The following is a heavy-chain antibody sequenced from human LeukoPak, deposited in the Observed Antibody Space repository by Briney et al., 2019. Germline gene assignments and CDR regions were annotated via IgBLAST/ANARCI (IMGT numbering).Heavy chain of an antibody. D-gene: IGHD4-11*01. Sequence: GGSLRLSCAASGFTFSDYSVNWVRQAPGKGLEWVSSISSSGSYIYYADSLKGRFTISRDNAKNSLYLQMNSLRAEDTAVYYCARDMRSNQGFDYWGQGALVTVSS. V-gene: IGHV3-21*01. J-gene: IGHJ4*02. CDR2: ISSSGSYI. CDR1: GFTFSDYS. CDR3: ARDMRSNQGFDY.